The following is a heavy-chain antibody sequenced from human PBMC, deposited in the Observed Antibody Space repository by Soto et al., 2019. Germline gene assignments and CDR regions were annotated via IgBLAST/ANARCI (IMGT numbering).Heavy chain of an antibody. Sequence: QVQLQESGPGLVQPSGTLSLTCAVSGDSITGDNWWSWVRQPPGKGLEWIRESHHSGATNYNPSLQSRVTISVDKSNHQFSLKLNSVTATDTAMFYCATQGFYRMGVWGRGTTVTVSS. CDR2: SHHSGAT. J-gene: IGHJ6*02. V-gene: IGHV4-4*02. CDR1: GDSITGDNW. CDR3: ATQGFYRMGV.